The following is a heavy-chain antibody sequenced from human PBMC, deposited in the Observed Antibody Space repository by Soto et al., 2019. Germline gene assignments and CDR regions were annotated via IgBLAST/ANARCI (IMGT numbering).Heavy chain of an antibody. V-gene: IGHV3-21*01. D-gene: IGHD2-2*01. Sequence: GGSLRLSCAASGFTFSSYSMNWVRQAPGKGLEWVSSISSSSSYIYYADSVKGRFTISRDNAKNSLYLQMNSLRAEDTAVYYCARVLVVPAAKGYYYYGMDVWGQGTTVTVS. CDR2: ISSSSSYI. CDR3: ARVLVVPAAKGYYYYGMDV. J-gene: IGHJ6*02. CDR1: GFTFSSYS.